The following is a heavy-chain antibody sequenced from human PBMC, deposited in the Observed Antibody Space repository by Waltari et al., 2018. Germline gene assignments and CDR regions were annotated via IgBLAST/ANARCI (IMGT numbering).Heavy chain of an antibody. J-gene: IGHJ3*02. CDR3: ARSSYYDFWSGYGAFDI. CDR2: IYHSGST. Sequence: QVQLQESGPGLVKPSETLSLTCAVSGYSISSGYYWGWIRQPPGKGLEWIGSIYHSGSTYYNPSLKSRVTISVDTSKNQFSLKLSSVTAADTAVYYCARSSYYDFWSGYGAFDIWG. D-gene: IGHD3-3*01. CDR1: GYSISSGYY. V-gene: IGHV4-38-2*01.